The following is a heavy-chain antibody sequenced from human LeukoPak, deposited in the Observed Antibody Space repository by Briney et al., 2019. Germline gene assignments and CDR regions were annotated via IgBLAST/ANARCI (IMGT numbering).Heavy chain of an antibody. V-gene: IGHV3-7*01. Sequence: GGSLRLSCATSGFTFSLYWMNWVRQAPGKGLEWVANIKQDGSEKYYVDSVKGRFTISRDNAKNSLYLQMNSLRAEDTAVYYCARGPGLRSYYYYGMDVWGQGTTVTVSS. CDR3: ARGPGLRSYYYYGMDV. CDR1: GFTFSLYW. J-gene: IGHJ6*02. CDR2: IKQDGSEK.